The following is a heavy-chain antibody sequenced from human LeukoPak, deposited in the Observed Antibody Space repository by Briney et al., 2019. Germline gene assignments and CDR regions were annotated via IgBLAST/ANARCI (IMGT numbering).Heavy chain of an antibody. V-gene: IGHV3-21*01. CDR3: ARGDGGWYYFDY. CDR1: GFTFSSYS. J-gene: IGHJ4*02. Sequence: SGGSLRPSCAASGFTFSSYSMNWVRQAPGKGLEWVSSISSSSSYIYYADSVKGRFTISRDNAKNSLYLQMNGLRAEDTAVYYCARGDGGWYYFDYWGQGTLVTVSS. D-gene: IGHD6-19*01. CDR2: ISSSSSYI.